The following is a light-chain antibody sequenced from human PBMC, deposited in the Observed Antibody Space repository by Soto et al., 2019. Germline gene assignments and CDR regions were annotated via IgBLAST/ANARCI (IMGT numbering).Light chain of an antibody. CDR1: QSVSRY. J-gene: IGKJ4*01. V-gene: IGKV3-11*01. Sequence: EIMLTQSPATLSLSPGERATLSCRASQSVSRYLAWYQQKPGQAPRLLIYDTSNRATGIPARFSGSGSGTDFTLTISSLEPEDFAVYYCQQRSSWPTFGGGTKVEIK. CDR2: DTS. CDR3: QQRSSWPT.